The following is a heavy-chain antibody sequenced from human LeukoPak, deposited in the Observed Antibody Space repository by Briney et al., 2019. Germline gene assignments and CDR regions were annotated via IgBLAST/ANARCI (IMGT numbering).Heavy chain of an antibody. Sequence: GASVRVSCKASGYTFTSYDINWVRQAPGQGLEWMGWMNPNSGNTGYAQKFQGRVTMTRNTSISTAYMELSSLRSEDTAVYYCARRIYCSSSRCYTDDAFDIWGQGTMVTVSS. D-gene: IGHD2-2*02. CDR2: MNPNSGNT. CDR1: GYTFTSYD. CDR3: ARRIYCSSSRCYTDDAFDI. V-gene: IGHV1-8*01. J-gene: IGHJ3*02.